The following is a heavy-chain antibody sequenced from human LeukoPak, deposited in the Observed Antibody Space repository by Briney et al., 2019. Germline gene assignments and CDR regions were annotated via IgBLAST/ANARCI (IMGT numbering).Heavy chain of an antibody. Sequence: ASVKVSCKASGYTFTGYYMHWVRQAPGQGLEWMGWINPNSGGTNYAQKFQGRVTMTRDTSISTAYMELSRLRSDDTAVNYCARVLQTMGGGSCYSLRYWGQGTLVTVSS. CDR2: INPNSGGT. CDR3: ARVLQTMGGGSCYSLRY. J-gene: IGHJ4*02. V-gene: IGHV1-2*02. D-gene: IGHD2-15*01. CDR1: GYTFTGYY.